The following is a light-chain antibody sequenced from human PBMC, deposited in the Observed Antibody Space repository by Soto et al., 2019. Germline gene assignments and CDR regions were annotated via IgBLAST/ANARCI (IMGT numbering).Light chain of an antibody. V-gene: IGKV1-39*01. Sequence: DIQMTQCPSSLSASVGDRVTITCRASQSISSYLNWYQQKPGKAPKLLIYAAFSLQSGVPSRFSGSGSGTDFTLTISSLQPEDFATYYCQQSYSTPLTFGGGTKVEIK. J-gene: IGKJ4*01. CDR3: QQSYSTPLT. CDR2: AAF. CDR1: QSISSY.